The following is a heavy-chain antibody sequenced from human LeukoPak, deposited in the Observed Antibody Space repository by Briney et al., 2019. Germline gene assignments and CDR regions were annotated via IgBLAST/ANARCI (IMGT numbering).Heavy chain of an antibody. CDR1: GASISGYY. D-gene: IGHD2-21*01. CDR2: TYSTGST. Sequence: SETLSLTCSVSGASISGYYWSWIRQPPGKGLEYIGCTYSTGSTNYNPSLKSRVTISVDTSKNQFSLNLTSVTAADTALYYCARGGETYLNWSDLWGQGTLVTVSS. J-gene: IGHJ5*02. CDR3: ARGGETYLNWSDL. V-gene: IGHV4-59*01.